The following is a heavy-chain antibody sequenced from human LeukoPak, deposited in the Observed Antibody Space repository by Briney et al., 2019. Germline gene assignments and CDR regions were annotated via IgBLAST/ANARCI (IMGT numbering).Heavy chain of an antibody. Sequence: PSETLSLTCTVSGGSISSYYWSWIRQPPGKGLEWIGEINHSGSTNYNPSLKSRVTISVDTSKNQFSLKLSSVTAADTAVYYCARGGIAAAGRGGYWGQGTLVTVSS. J-gene: IGHJ4*02. V-gene: IGHV4-34*01. CDR2: INHSGST. CDR3: ARGGIAAAGRGGY. D-gene: IGHD6-13*01. CDR1: GGSISSYY.